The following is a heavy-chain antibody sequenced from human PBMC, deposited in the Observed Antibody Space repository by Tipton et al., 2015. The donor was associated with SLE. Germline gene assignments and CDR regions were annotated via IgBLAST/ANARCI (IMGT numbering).Heavy chain of an antibody. V-gene: IGHV3-11*04. J-gene: IGHJ6*03. Sequence: SLRLSCAVSGFTFSDYYMSWIRQAPGTGLQWISHIDTTGTVIYHADSVKGRFTISRDNAQNSLYLQMDSLRVEDTAVYYCARASSGFSGYYFYYYMDVWGKGTTVTVSS. D-gene: IGHD6-19*01. CDR2: IDTTGTVI. CDR1: GFTFSDYY. CDR3: ARASSGFSGYYFYYYMDV.